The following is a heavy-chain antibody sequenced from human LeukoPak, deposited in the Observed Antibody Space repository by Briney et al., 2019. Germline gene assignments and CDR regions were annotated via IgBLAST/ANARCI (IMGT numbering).Heavy chain of an antibody. D-gene: IGHD3-3*02. CDR1: GFTFSVYG. CDR2: IRYDESNK. J-gene: IGHJ4*02. Sequence: GGSLRLSCAASGFTFSVYGAHWVRQAPGKGLEWVAFIRYDESNKSSADSVKGRFTISRDNSKNTLYLQMNSLRAGDTAVYYCAKDLSLWGQGTLVTVSS. V-gene: IGHV3-30*02. CDR3: AKDLSL.